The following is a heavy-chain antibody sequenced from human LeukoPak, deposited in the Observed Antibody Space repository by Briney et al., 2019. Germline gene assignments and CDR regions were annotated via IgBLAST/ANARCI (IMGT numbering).Heavy chain of an antibody. CDR3: AKGRYSSSSGGYFDY. Sequence: GGSLRLSCAASGFTFSSYAMSWVRQAPGKRLEWVSAISGSGGSTYYADSVKGRFTISRDNSKNTLYLQMNSLRAEDTAVYYCAKGRYSSSSGGYFDYWGQGTLVTVSS. V-gene: IGHV3-23*01. D-gene: IGHD6-6*01. J-gene: IGHJ4*02. CDR2: ISGSGGST. CDR1: GFTFSSYA.